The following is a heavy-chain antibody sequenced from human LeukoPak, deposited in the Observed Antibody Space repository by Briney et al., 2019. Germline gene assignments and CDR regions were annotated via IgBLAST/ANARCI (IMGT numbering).Heavy chain of an antibody. CDR2: IFYSGST. D-gene: IGHD4-17*01. CDR1: GGSISSSSCF. CDR3: ARQMNTVTADY. V-gene: IGHV4-39*01. J-gene: IGHJ4*02. Sequence: TPSGTLSLTCTVSGGSISSSSCFWGWIRQPPGKGLEWIGSIFYSGSTYYNPSLNSRVTISIDTSKNQFSLRLSSVTAADTAVYYCARQMNTVTADYWGRGTLVTVSS.